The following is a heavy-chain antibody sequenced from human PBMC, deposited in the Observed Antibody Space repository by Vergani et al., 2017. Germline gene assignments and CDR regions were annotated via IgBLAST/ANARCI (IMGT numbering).Heavy chain of an antibody. CDR2: IKKQDGNDR. D-gene: IGHD1-14*01. CDR1: GFDFSDYY. Sequence: EVQLVESGGGLVQPGGSLRLSCVASGFDFSDYYMSWIRQAPGKGLEWVANIKKQDGNDRYYVGSVKGRFTISRDNARKSLYLQMNSLRDEDTGVYYCARDLRLLYNRFDPWGQGTLVTVSS. J-gene: IGHJ5*02. V-gene: IGHV3-7*01. CDR3: ARDLRLLYNRFDP.